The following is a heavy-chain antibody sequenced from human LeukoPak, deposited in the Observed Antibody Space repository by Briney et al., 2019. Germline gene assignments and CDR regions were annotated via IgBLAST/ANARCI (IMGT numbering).Heavy chain of an antibody. J-gene: IGHJ6*03. V-gene: IGHV3-48*04. Sequence: GGSLRLSCAASGFTFSSYSMNWVRQAPGKGLEWVSYISSGSSTIYYADSAKSRFTISRDSAKNSLYLQMNSLRAEDTAVHYCARAPAGPPYYYMQVWGRGTTVTVSS. CDR1: GFTFSSYS. CDR3: ARAPAGPPYYYMQV. CDR2: ISSGSSTI.